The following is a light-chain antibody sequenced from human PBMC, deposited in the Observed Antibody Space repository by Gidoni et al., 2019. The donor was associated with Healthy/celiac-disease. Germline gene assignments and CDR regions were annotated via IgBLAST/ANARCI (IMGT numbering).Light chain of an antibody. CDR3: QSYDSSNPWV. J-gene: IGLJ3*02. Sequence: NFMLTQPHSVSESPGKTVTISCTDSSGSIASNYVQWYQQRPGSAPTTVIYEDNQSPSGVPDRFSGSIDSSSNSASLTISGLKTEDEADYYCQSYDSSNPWVFGGGTKLTVL. V-gene: IGLV6-57*02. CDR2: EDN. CDR1: SGSIASNY.